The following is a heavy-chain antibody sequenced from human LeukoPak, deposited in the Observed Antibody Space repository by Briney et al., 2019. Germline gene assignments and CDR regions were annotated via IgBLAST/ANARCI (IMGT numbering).Heavy chain of an antibody. V-gene: IGHV3-21*01. CDR2: ISSSSSYI. Sequence: GGSLRLSCAASGFTFSSYSMNWVRQAPGGGLEWVSSISSSSSYIYYADSVKGRFTISRDNAENSLYLQMNSPRAEDTAVYYCARGGYCSSTSCYRSWFDPWGQGTLVTVSS. CDR1: GFTFSSYS. CDR3: ARGGYCSSTSCYRSWFDP. D-gene: IGHD2-2*01. J-gene: IGHJ5*02.